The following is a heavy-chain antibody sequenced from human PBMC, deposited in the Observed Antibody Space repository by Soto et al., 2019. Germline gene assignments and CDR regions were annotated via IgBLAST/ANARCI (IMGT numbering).Heavy chain of an antibody. CDR1: GGSISSDDYY. D-gene: IGHD3-22*01. Sequence: SETLSLTCTVSGGSISSDDYYWSWIRQAPGRGLEWIGYIHSSGSIYYNPSLKSRATMSIDTAANQFSLKVSSVTVADTAVYYCARDLDGLHDDTSGPFPRPGWGQGTLVTVSS. CDR3: ARDLDGLHDDTSGPFPRPG. V-gene: IGHV4-30-4*01. CDR2: IHSSGSI. J-gene: IGHJ1*01.